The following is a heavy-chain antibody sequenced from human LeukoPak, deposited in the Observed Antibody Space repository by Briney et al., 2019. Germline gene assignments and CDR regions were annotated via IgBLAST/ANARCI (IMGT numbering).Heavy chain of an antibody. CDR3: ARDFQASYYDSSGAFDI. V-gene: IGHV3-30*04. D-gene: IGHD3-22*01. CDR1: GFTFSSYA. J-gene: IGHJ3*02. CDR2: ISYDGSNK. Sequence: PGRSLRLSCAASGFTFSSYAMHWVRQAPGKGLEWVAVISYDGSNKYYADSVKGRFTISRDNSKNTLYLQMNSLRAEDTAVYYCARDFQASYYDSSGAFDIWGQGTMVTVSS.